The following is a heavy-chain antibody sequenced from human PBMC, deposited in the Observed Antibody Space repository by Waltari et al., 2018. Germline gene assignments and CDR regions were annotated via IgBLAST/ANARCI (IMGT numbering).Heavy chain of an antibody. CDR1: GGTFSSYA. CDR2: IIPILGIA. Sequence: QVQLVQSGAEVKKPGSSVKVSCKASGGTFSSYAISWVRQAPGQGLEWMGGIIPILGIANYAQKFQGRVTITADKSTSTAYMELSSLRSEDTAVYYCATVVVVPARYYYYYMDVWGKGTTVTVSS. J-gene: IGHJ6*03. CDR3: ATVVVVPARYYYYYMDV. V-gene: IGHV1-69*10. D-gene: IGHD2-2*01.